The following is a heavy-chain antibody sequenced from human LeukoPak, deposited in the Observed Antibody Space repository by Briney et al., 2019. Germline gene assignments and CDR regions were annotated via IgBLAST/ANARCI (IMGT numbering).Heavy chain of an antibody. CDR1: GFTFSSYG. Sequence: PGGSLRLSCAASGFTFSSYGMHWVRQAPGKGLEWVAVIWYDGSNKYYADSVKGRFTISRDNSKNTLYLQMNSLRGEDTAVYYCARSGGSGYYTFFDYWGQGTLVTVSS. CDR2: IWYDGSNK. V-gene: IGHV3-33*08. J-gene: IGHJ4*02. D-gene: IGHD3-22*01. CDR3: ARSGGSGYYTFFDY.